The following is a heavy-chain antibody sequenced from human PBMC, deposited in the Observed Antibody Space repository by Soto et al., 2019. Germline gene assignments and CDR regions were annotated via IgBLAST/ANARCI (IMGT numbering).Heavy chain of an antibody. CDR1: GYTFTSHG. J-gene: IGHJ3*02. Sequence: QVQLVQSEAEVKKPGASVKVSCKASGYTFTSHGISWVRQAPGQGLEWLGWISAYDGNTNYAQKFQGRVTMTTDPSTSTSYMELVSLRSADTAVYYCARDFYYFESSGDLDAFDIWGQGTMVTVSS. V-gene: IGHV1-18*04. CDR2: ISAYDGNT. CDR3: ARDFYYFESSGDLDAFDI. D-gene: IGHD3-22*01.